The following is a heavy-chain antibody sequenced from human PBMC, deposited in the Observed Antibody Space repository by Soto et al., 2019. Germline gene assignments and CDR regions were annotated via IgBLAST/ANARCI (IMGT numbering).Heavy chain of an antibody. CDR3: TREQSDDNYFDP. J-gene: IGHJ5*02. CDR1: GGSVSSGTYY. CDR2: IYYGGNT. V-gene: IGHV4-61*01. Sequence: SETLSLTCTVSGGSVSSGTYYWSWIRQSPGKGLEWIGYIYYGGNTNYNPSLKGRVTISLDKSKSQFSLRLISVTAADTAVYYCTREQSDDNYFDPWGQGTLVTVSS. D-gene: IGHD6-19*01.